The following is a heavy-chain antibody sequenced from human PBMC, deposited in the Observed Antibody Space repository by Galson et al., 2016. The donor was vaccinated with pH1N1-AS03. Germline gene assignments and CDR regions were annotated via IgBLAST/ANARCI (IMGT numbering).Heavy chain of an antibody. J-gene: IGHJ4*02. Sequence: SLRLSCAVSGFTFGAYWMTWVRQAPGKGLEWVSGVGGVDGSLWYAESVKGRFTVSRDNSKGTLDLQMNSLRADDTAVYYCSKATGSYYGSEFFDYWGQGSLVTVSS. CDR2: VGGVDGSL. CDR3: SKATGSYYGSEFFDY. D-gene: IGHD1-26*01. CDR1: GFTFGAYW. V-gene: IGHV3-23*01.